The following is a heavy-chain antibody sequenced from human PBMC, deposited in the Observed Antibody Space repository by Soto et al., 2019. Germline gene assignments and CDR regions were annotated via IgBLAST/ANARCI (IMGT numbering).Heavy chain of an antibody. CDR3: ARDGDNYSFDY. V-gene: IGHV3-11*01. CDR2: ISSSSTI. D-gene: IGHD2-21*02. J-gene: IGHJ4*02. Sequence: VQLVESGGGLVKPGGSLRLSCAASGFTFSDYYMNWVRQAPGKGLEWVSSISSSSTIYYADSVKGRFTISRDNAKNSLYLQMNSLRAEDTAVYYCARDGDNYSFDYWGQGTLVTVSS. CDR1: GFTFSDYY.